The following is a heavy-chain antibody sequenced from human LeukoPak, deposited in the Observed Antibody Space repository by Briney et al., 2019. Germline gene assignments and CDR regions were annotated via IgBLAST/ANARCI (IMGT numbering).Heavy chain of an antibody. V-gene: IGHV3-48*04. CDR1: GFTFSSYA. Sequence: GGSLRLSCAASGFTFSSYAMSWVRQAPGKGLEWVSYISSSGSTIYYADSVKGRFTISRDNAKNSLYLQMNSLRAEDTAVYYCARVISDYYDSTPDAFDIWGQGTMVTVSS. CDR2: ISSSGSTI. J-gene: IGHJ3*02. D-gene: IGHD3-22*01. CDR3: ARVISDYYDSTPDAFDI.